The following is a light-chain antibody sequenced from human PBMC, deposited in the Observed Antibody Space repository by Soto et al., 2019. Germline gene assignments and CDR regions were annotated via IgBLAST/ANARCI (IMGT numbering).Light chain of an antibody. CDR2: DAS. J-gene: IGKJ4*01. CDR1: QSISRY. V-gene: IGKV3-11*01. CDR3: QQRLSWPPLT. Sequence: EMVLTQSPATLSLSPGERATLSCRASQSISRYLAWYQQKPGQAPRLLIHDASNRATGIPARFSGSGSETDFTLTISSLEPEDFAVYYCQQRLSWPPLTFGGGTKVENK.